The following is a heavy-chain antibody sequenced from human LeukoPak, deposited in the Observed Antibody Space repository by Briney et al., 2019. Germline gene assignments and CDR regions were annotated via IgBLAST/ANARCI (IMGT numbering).Heavy chain of an antibody. D-gene: IGHD3-10*01. CDR3: AKRGVVIRGLLVIGYHQEAYHFDF. CDR1: GISLSNYA. V-gene: IGHV3-23*01. Sequence: GGSLRLSCVVSGISLSNYAMTWVRQAPGKGLEWVSYISERGGSTTYADSVKGRFTISRDTSLNTLYLQMNNLRAEDTAVYFCAKRGVVIRGLLVIGYHQEAYHFDFWGQGVLVTVSS. CDR2: ISERGGST. J-gene: IGHJ4*02.